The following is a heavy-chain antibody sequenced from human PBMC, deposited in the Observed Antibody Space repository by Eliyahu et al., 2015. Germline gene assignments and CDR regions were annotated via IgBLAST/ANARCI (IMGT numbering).Heavy chain of an antibody. Sequence: QVQLVXSGGGVVQPGRSXXLSCAAXGFXFSSYGMHWVRQAPGKGLEWVAVISYDGSNKYYADSVKGRFTISRDNSKNTLYLQMNSLRAEDTAVYYCAKDHDYGDYSYFQHWGQGTLVTVSS. J-gene: IGHJ1*01. CDR1: GFXFSSYG. D-gene: IGHD4-17*01. CDR3: AKDHDYGDYSYFQH. CDR2: ISYDGSNK. V-gene: IGHV3-30*18.